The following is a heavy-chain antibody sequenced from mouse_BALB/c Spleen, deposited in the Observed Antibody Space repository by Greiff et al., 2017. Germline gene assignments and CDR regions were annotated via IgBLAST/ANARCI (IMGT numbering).Heavy chain of an antibody. V-gene: IGHV7-1*02. Sequence: EVKLMESGGGLVQPGGSLRLSCATSGFTFSDFYMEWVRQPPGKRLEWIAASRNKANDYTTEYSASVKGRFIVSRDTSQSILYLQMNALRAEDTAIYYCARDASYGNDRYYYAMDYWGQGTSVTVSS. CDR1: GFTFSDFY. J-gene: IGHJ4*01. CDR2: SRNKANDYTT. CDR3: ARDASYGNDRYYYAMDY. D-gene: IGHD2-2*01.